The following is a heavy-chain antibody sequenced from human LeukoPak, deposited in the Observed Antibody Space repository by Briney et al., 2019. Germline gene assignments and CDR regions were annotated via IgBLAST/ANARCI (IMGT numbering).Heavy chain of an antibody. V-gene: IGHV3-73*01. J-gene: IGHJ4*02. CDR3: TRLIVGATPY. CDR2: IRRKANSYAT. D-gene: IGHD1-26*01. CDR1: GFTFSGSA. Sequence: GGSLRLSCAASGFTFSGSAMHWVRQPSGKGLEWVGRIRRKANSYATAYAASVKGRFTISRDDSKNTAYLQMNSLKTEDTAVYYCTRLIVGATPYWGPGTLVTVSS.